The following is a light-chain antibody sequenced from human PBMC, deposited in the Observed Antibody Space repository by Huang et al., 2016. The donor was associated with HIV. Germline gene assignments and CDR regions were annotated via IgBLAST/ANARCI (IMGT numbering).Light chain of an antibody. V-gene: IGKV3-11*01. Sequence: ELVLTQSPATLSLSPGERATLSCRASQSVSSYLAWYQQKPGQAPRILIYDTSNRASGIPARFSGSGSGTDFTLTISSLEPEDFAVYYCQQRSIWPPAFTFGGGTKVEIK. CDR3: QQRSIWPPAFT. CDR2: DTS. CDR1: QSVSSY. J-gene: IGKJ4*01.